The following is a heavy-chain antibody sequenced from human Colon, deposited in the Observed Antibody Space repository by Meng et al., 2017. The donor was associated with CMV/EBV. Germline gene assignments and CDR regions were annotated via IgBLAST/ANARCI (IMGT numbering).Heavy chain of an antibody. D-gene: IGHD3-3*01. Sequence: GASLKISCAASGFTLSSYWMHWVRQAPGKGLEWVSRLNNDGTNTAYADSVKGRFTISRDNAKNTLYLQMNSLRAEDTAVYYCARPSIGVFSLAFDFWGQGALVTISS. CDR2: LNNDGTNT. J-gene: IGHJ3*01. CDR3: ARPSIGVFSLAFDF. V-gene: IGHV3-74*01. CDR1: GFTLSSYW.